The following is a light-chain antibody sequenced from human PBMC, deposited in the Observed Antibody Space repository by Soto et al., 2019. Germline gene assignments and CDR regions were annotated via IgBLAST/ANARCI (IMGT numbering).Light chain of an antibody. CDR3: QQYGSSPGWT. CDR2: GAS. J-gene: IGKJ1*01. Sequence: EMVLTQSPGTLSLSPGEIATLSFRASQSVSSDYLAWYXQKPGQPPRLLIHGASNRATGIPDRFSGSGSGTDFTITISRLEPEDFAVYYCQQYGSSPGWTFGQGTKVDIK. CDR1: QSVSSDY. V-gene: IGKV3-20*01.